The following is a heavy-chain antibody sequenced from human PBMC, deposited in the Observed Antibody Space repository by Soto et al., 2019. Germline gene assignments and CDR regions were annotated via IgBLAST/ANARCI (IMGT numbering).Heavy chain of an antibody. J-gene: IGHJ3*02. CDR3: ARAYSDAFDI. D-gene: IGHD2-15*01. V-gene: IGHV3-11*01. CDR1: GFTFSDYY. CDR2: ISSSGSGI. Sequence: GGSLRLSCAAPGFTFSDYYMTWIRQAPGKGLEWVSYISSSGSGIYYPDSVKGRFTISRDNAKKSLYLQMSSLRAEDTAVYYCARAYSDAFDIWGQGTLVTVSS.